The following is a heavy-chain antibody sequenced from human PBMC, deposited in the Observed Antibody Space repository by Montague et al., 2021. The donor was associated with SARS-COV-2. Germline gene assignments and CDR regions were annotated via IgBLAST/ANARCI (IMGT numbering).Heavy chain of an antibody. CDR2: IYYTGIT. CDR1: GGSIGSHY. CDR3: ARGSGSASATWFDP. D-gene: IGHD6-25*01. V-gene: IGHV4-59*11. J-gene: IGHJ5*02. Sequence: SETLSLTCTVSGGSIGSHYWSWIRLPPGKGLEWVGHIYYTGITKYKSSXXGRVTISVDTSKNQLSLKLDSVTAADTAVYYCARGSGSASATWFDPWGQGTLVTVSS.